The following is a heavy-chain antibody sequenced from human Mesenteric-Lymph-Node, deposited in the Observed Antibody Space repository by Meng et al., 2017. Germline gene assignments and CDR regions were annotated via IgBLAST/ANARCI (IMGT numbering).Heavy chain of an antibody. CDR1: GDSISSDIW. Sequence: QVHLTESGPGLVKPSGTLSLTCTVSGDSISSDIWWSWVRQPPGKGLEWNGEVYHRGDTNYNPSLKSRVDISVDKSKNQFYLSLFSVTAADTAVYYCGRDQGRELINHWGQGTLVTVSS. CDR2: VYHRGDT. J-gene: IGHJ4*02. D-gene: IGHD1-7*01. V-gene: IGHV4-4*02. CDR3: GRDQGRELINH.